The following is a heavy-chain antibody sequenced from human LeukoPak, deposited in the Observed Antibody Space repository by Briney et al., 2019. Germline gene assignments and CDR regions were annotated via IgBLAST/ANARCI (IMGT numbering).Heavy chain of an antibody. V-gene: IGHV1-69*06. CDR3: ARDQANYYDSSGYDNWYFDL. CDR1: GGTFSSYA. D-gene: IGHD3-22*01. Sequence: SVKVSCKASGGTFSSYAISWVRQAPGQGLEWMGGIIPIFGTANYAQKFQGRVTITADKSTSTAYMELSSLRSEDTAVYYCARDQANYYDSSGYDNWYFDLWGRGTLVTVSS. J-gene: IGHJ2*01. CDR2: IIPIFGTA.